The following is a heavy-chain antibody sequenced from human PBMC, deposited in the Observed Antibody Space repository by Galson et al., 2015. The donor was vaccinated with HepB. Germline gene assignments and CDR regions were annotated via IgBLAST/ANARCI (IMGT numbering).Heavy chain of an antibody. V-gene: IGHV1-24*01. CDR2: FDPEDSET. Sequence: SVKVSCKVSGHTVTDLSIHWVRQAPGKGLEWMGGFDPEDSETVYAHKFQGRVTMTEDTSTDTAYMELSGLRSEDTAMYYCETRAVTRDYYFGMDVWGQGTTVTVSS. D-gene: IGHD4-17*01. J-gene: IGHJ6*01. CDR1: GHTVTDLS. CDR3: ETRAVTRDYYFGMDV.